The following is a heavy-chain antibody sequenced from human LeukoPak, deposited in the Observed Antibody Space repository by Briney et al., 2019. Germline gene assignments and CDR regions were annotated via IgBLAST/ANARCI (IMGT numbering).Heavy chain of an antibody. Sequence: ASVKVSCKASGGTFISYAISWVRQAPGQGLEWMGGIIPIFGTANYAQKFQGRVTITADESTSTAYMELSSLRSEDTAVYYCARDREYYDSSGYLDYWGQGTLATVSS. CDR3: ARDREYYDSSGYLDY. D-gene: IGHD3-22*01. V-gene: IGHV1-69*13. CDR1: GGTFISYA. J-gene: IGHJ4*02. CDR2: IIPIFGTA.